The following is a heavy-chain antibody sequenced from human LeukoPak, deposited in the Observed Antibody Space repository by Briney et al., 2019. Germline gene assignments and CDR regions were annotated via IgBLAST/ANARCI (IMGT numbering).Heavy chain of an antibody. V-gene: IGHV3-23*01. CDR3: AKRGAYGEIGNFDY. CDR2: ISGSGGRT. CDR1: GFTFSSYA. Sequence: PGGSLRLSCAASGFTFSSYAMSWVRQAPGKGLEWVSAISGSGGRTWYADSVKGRFTISRDNSKNTLYVQMNSLRAEDTALYYCAKRGAYGEIGNFDYWGQGTLVIVSS. J-gene: IGHJ4*02. D-gene: IGHD4/OR15-4a*01.